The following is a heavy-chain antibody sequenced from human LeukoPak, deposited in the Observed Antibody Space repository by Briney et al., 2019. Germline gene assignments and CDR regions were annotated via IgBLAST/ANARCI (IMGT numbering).Heavy chain of an antibody. D-gene: IGHD4-11*01. V-gene: IGHV3-21*01. J-gene: IGHJ4*02. CDR3: VRGRTSGGMTTEIDY. CDR1: GFTFSSYS. CDR2: ISSGSTYI. Sequence: GGSLRLSCTASGFTFSSYSMNWVRQVPGKGLEWVSSISSGSTYIYYADSVKGRFTISRDNAKNSLYLQTNSLRVEDTAVYYCVRGRTSGGMTTEIDYWGQGTLVTVSS.